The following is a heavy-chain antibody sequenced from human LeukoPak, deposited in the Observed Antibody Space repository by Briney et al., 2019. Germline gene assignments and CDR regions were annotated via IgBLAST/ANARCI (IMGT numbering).Heavy chain of an antibody. D-gene: IGHD2/OR15-2a*01. CDR2: LYSGGDT. V-gene: IGHV3-66*02. CDR3: SRGENYYFHTDF. Sequence: GGSLRLSCAASGFSVSDSYMSWVRQAPGKGLEWVSILYSGGDTYYSASVRGRYTISRDNSKNPLYLQMNTLSAPDPAVLFGSRGENYYFHTDFWGKGATVTVSS. CDR1: GFSVSDSY. J-gene: IGHJ6*03.